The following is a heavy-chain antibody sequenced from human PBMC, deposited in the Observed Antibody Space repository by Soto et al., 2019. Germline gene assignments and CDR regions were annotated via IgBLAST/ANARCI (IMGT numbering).Heavy chain of an antibody. V-gene: IGHV4-31*03. J-gene: IGHJ4*02. D-gene: IGHD5-12*01. Sequence: SETLSLTCTVSGGSISSGGYYWSWIRQHPGKGLEWIGYIYYSGSTYYNPSLKSRVTISVDTSKNQFSLKLSSVTAADTAVYYCARGWLRFQIDYWGQGTLVTVSS. CDR1: GGSISSGGYY. CDR3: ARGWLRFQIDY. CDR2: IYYSGST.